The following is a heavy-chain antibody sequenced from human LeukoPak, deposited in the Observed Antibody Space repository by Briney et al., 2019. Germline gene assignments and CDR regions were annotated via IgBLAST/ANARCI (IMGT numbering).Heavy chain of an antibody. CDR1: GFTFSNYW. J-gene: IGHJ6*04. CDR2: INKDGRTT. Sequence: YPGGSLRLSCAASGFTFSNYWMHWVRQAPGKGLVWVARINKDGRTTTYADDVQGRFTMSRDNAKNSLYLQMNSLRAEDTAVYYCAELGITMIGGVWGKGTTVTISS. D-gene: IGHD3-10*02. CDR3: AELGITMIGGV. V-gene: IGHV3-74*01.